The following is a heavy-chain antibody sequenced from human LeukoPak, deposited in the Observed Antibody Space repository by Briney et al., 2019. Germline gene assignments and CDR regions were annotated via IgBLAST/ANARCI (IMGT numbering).Heavy chain of an antibody. CDR2: IYYSGST. CDR3: ARDYHGAGSSNWFDP. V-gene: IGHV4-31*03. D-gene: IGHD4-17*01. Sequence: SQTLSLTCTVSGGSISSGGYYWSWTRQHPGKGLEWIGYIYYSGSTYYNPSLKSRVTISVDTSKNQFSLKLSSVTAADTAVYYCARDYHGAGSSNWFDPWGQGTLVTVSS. J-gene: IGHJ5*02. CDR1: GGSISSGGYY.